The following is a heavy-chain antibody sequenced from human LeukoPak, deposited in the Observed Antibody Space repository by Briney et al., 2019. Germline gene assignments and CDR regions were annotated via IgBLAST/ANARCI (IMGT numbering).Heavy chain of an antibody. CDR2: ISSSSSTI. V-gene: IGHV3-48*04. D-gene: IGHD3-10*01. J-gene: IGHJ3*02. Sequence: GGSLRLSCAASGFTLSSYSMNWVRQAPGKGLEWVSYISSSSSTIYYADSVKGRFTISRDNAKNSLYLQMNSLRAEDTAVYYCARPLWFGAGDAFDIWGQGTMVTVSS. CDR3: ARPLWFGAGDAFDI. CDR1: GFTLSSYS.